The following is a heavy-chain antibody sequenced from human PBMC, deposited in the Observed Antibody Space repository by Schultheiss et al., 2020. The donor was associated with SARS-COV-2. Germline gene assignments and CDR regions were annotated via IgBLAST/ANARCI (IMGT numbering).Heavy chain of an antibody. J-gene: IGHJ6*02. CDR2: ISYDGSNK. CDR1: GFTFSGSA. D-gene: IGHD6-13*01. Sequence: GGSLRLSCAASGFTFSGSAMHWVRQAPGKGLEWVAVISYDGSNKYYADSVKGRFTISRDNSKNTLYLQMNSLRAEDTAVYYCARVPAVAAAATPYGMDVWGQGTTVTVSS. CDR3: ARVPAVAAAATPYGMDV. V-gene: IGHV3-30*04.